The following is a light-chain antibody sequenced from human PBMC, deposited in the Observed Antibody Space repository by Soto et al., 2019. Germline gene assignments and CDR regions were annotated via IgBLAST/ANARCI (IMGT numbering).Light chain of an antibody. CDR1: QSVSSN. J-gene: IGKJ1*01. V-gene: IGKV3-15*01. CDR2: GAS. Sequence: EIVMTQSPATLSVSPGERATLSCRASQSVSSNLAWYQQKPGQAPRLLMYGASTSATGIPDRFSGSGSGTEFTLTISSLQSEDFAVYYCQQHNNWPPWTFGQGTKVDIK. CDR3: QQHNNWPPWT.